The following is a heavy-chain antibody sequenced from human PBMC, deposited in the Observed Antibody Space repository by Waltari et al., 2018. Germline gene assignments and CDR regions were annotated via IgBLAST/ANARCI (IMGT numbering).Heavy chain of an antibody. CDR1: GFTSSTFG. J-gene: IGHJ4*02. V-gene: IGHV3-30*02. CDR2: IWFDGSDK. CDR3: AKDAFGNTYLDF. D-gene: IGHD2-2*02. Sequence: QVNLVEPGGGVVQPGGSLRLSCATSGFTSSTFGMHWVRQAPGKGLEWVALIWFDGSDKFYAASVRGRFTISRDNSARTLYLDMDSLRLDDTAMYYCAKDAFGNTYLDFWGQGTLVTVSS.